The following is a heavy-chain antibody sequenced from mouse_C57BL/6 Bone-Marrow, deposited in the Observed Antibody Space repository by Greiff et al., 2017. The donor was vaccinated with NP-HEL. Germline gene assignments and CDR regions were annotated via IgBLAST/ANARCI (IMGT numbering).Heavy chain of an antibody. J-gene: IGHJ3*01. Sequence: QVQLQQSGPGLVQPSQSLSITCTVSGFSLTSYGVHWVRQSPGKGLEWLGVIWSGGSTDYNAAFISRLSISKDNSKSQVFFKMNSLQADDTAIYYCARNYYGRAPGFAYWGQGTLVTVSA. CDR2: IWSGGST. D-gene: IGHD1-1*01. CDR1: GFSLTSYG. V-gene: IGHV2-2*01. CDR3: ARNYYGRAPGFAY.